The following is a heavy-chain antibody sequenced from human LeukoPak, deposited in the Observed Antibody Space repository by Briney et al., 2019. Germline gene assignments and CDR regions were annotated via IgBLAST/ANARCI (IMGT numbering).Heavy chain of an antibody. CDR1: GFTFSAYA. CDR2: ISGTAAST. CDR3: AKGVRFLDWWMLDY. V-gene: IGHV3-23*01. J-gene: IGHJ4*02. D-gene: IGHD3-9*01. Sequence: GGSLRVSCAASGFTFSAYALSWVRQAPGKGLEWASAISGTAASTYYADSVKGRFTISRDNSKSTLYLQMNSLRGEDTAIYYCAKGVRFLDWWMLDYWGQGSLVTVSS.